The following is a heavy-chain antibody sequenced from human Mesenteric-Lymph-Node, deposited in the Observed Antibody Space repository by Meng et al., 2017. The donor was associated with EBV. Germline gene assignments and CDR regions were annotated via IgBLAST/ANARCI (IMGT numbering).Heavy chain of an antibody. V-gene: IGHV4-39*01. CDR1: GGSISNSNCY. J-gene: IGHJ4*02. Sequence: QLKRQGAGQGLVKPSETLALTCTVSGGSISNSNCYRGWIRQPPGKGLEWIGSIFHSGSTYYNPSLKSRVTVSVDTSKNQFSLKLNSVTTTDTAMYYCVRPRRWLQSEFDFWGPGTLVTVSS. CDR2: IFHSGST. CDR3: VRPRRWLQSEFDF. D-gene: IGHD5-24*01.